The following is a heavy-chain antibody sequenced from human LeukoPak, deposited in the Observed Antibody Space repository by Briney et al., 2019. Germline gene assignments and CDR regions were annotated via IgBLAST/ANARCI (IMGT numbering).Heavy chain of an antibody. CDR1: GFTFSSYT. D-gene: IGHD3-22*01. V-gene: IGHV3-30-3*01. CDR2: ISYDGSNK. CDR3: AREGPNSDYYDSSGSHDY. Sequence: AGGSLRLSCAASGFTFSSYTMHWVRQAPGKGLEWVAVISYDGSNKYYADSVKGRFTISRDNSKNTLYLQMNSLRAEDTAVYYCAREGPNSDYYDSSGSHDYWGQGTLVTVSS. J-gene: IGHJ4*02.